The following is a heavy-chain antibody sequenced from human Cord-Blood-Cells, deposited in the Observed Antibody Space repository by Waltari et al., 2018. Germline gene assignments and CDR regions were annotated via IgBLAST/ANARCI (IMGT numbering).Heavy chain of an antibody. CDR1: GYTSHSYD. J-gene: IGHJ4*02. Sequence: QVQLVQSGAEVKKPGASVKVACKDSGYTSHSYDINSDRQATGQGLEWMGWMNPNSGNTGYAQKFQGRVTMTRNTSISTAYMELSSLRSEDTAVYYCARAHDFWSGYQEGDYWGQGTLVTVSS. CDR3: ARAHDFWSGYQEGDY. V-gene: IGHV1-8*01. D-gene: IGHD3-3*01. CDR2: MNPNSGNT.